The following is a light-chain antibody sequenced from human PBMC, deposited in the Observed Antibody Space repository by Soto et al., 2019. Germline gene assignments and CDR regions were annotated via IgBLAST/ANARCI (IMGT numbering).Light chain of an antibody. CDR2: EVS. Sequence: QSALTQPASVSGSPGQSIAISCTGTSSDVGAYDFVSWYQQHPDKAPKLMIYEVSNRPSGVSDRFSGSKSVNTATLTISGLHAEDEADYYCSSYTTSSTQVFGTGTQLTVL. V-gene: IGLV2-14*03. CDR3: SSYTTSSTQV. J-gene: IGLJ1*01. CDR1: SSDVGAYDF.